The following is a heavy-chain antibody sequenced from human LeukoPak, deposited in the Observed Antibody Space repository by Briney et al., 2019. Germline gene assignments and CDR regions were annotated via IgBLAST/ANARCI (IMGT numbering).Heavy chain of an antibody. CDR1: GYSTSSGFY. V-gene: IGHV4-38-2*01. D-gene: IGHD3-22*01. J-gene: IGHJ4*02. CDR2: IYHSGST. CDR3: ARHGLSGSGYSQFDY. Sequence: PSETLYLTCAVSGYSTSSGFYWGWIRQPPGKGLEWIGNIYHSGSTYYNPSLKSRVTISVDTSNNQFSLKLSSVTTADTAVYYCARHGLSGSGYSQFDYWGQGTLVTVSS.